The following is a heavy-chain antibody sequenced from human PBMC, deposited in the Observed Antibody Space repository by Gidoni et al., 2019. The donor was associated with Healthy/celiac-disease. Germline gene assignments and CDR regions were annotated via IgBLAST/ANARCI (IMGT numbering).Heavy chain of an antibody. CDR1: AGSISSGSYS. D-gene: IGHD6-19*01. CDR2: SYTSGST. CDR3: ARSLGGWYSY. V-gene: IGHV4-61*02. Sequence: QVQLQEPGPGLVKPSQTLSLTCTVSAGSISSGSYSWRGIRQPAGKGLEWIGRSYTSGSTNYNPSLKSRVTISVDTSKNQFSLKLSSVTAADTAVYYCARSLGGWYSYWGQGTLVTVSS. J-gene: IGHJ4*02.